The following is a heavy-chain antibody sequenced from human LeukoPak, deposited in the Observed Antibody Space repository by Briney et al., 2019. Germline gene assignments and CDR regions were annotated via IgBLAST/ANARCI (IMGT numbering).Heavy chain of an antibody. CDR3: AKDGKNHFDS. CDR1: GFTFDDYA. Sequence: TGGSLRLSCAASGFTFDDYAMHWVRQAPGKGLEWVSLITWDGGRTYYADSVKGRFTISRDNSKNSLYLQMNSLRTEDTALYYCAKDGKNHFDSWGQGTLVTVSS. D-gene: IGHD1-14*01. V-gene: IGHV3-43*01. CDR2: ITWDGGRT. J-gene: IGHJ4*02.